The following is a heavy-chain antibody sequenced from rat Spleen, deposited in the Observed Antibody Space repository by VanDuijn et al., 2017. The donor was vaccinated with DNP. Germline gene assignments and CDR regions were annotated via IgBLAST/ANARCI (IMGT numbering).Heavy chain of an antibody. D-gene: IGHD1-12*02. Sequence: EVQLVESGGGPVQPGRSLKLSCVASGFIFSNYWMTWIRQAPGKGLEWVASITNTGDGSYYSDSVRGRFSISRDYTKSTLYLQMDSLRSEDTATYYCTTTHYYDGWFPFDYWGQGVMVTVSS. CDR3: TTTHYYDGWFPFDY. CDR2: ITNTGDGS. CDR1: GFIFSNYW. J-gene: IGHJ2*01. V-gene: IGHV5-31*01.